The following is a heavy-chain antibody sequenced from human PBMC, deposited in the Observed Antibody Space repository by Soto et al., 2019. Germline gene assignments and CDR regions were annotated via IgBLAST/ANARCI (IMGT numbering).Heavy chain of an antibody. D-gene: IGHD2-15*01. CDR1: GFTFSSYA. CDR2: ISGIGGST. J-gene: IGHJ6*03. Sequence: EVQLLESGGGLVQPGGSLRLSCAASGFTFSSYAMSWVRQAPGKGLEWVSAISGIGGSTYYEDSVKVRCTISRDNYKKKLYLQMNSLRAEDTAVYYCALREMGCSGGSCYSLHYYYYYMDVWGKGTPVPVSS. CDR3: ALREMGCSGGSCYSLHYYYYYMDV. V-gene: IGHV3-23*01.